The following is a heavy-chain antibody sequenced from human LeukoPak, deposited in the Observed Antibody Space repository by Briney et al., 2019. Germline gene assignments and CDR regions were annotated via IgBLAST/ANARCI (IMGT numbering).Heavy chain of an antibody. CDR1: GGSISSSSYY. Sequence: SSETLSLTCTVSGGSISSSSYYWGWIRQPPGRGLEWIGNIYYSGSTYYNPSLKSRVTISVDTSKNQFSLKLSSVTAADTAVYYCARAISGWYEVDPWGQGTLVTVSS. D-gene: IGHD6-19*01. V-gene: IGHV4-39*07. J-gene: IGHJ5*02. CDR3: ARAISGWYEVDP. CDR2: IYYSGST.